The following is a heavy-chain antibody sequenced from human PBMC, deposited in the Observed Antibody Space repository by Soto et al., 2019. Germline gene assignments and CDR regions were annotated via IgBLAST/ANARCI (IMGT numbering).Heavy chain of an antibody. V-gene: IGHV1-69*12. J-gene: IGHJ4*02. CDR2: IIPIFGTA. CDR3: ARGGGLWFGELFSYFDY. CDR1: GGTFSSYA. D-gene: IGHD3-10*01. Sequence: QVQLVQSGAEVKKPGSSVKVSCKASGGTFSSYAISWVRQAPGQGLEWMGGIIPIFGTANYAQKFQGRVTITADESPSTAYMELSSLRSEDTAVYYCARGGGLWFGELFSYFDYWGQGTLVTVSS.